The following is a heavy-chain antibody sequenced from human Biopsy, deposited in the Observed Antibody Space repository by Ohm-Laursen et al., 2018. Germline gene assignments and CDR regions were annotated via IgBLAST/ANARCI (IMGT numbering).Heavy chain of an antibody. CDR3: ARGVLVKKYITAGYGLATYPKPSGFEYRGMDV. J-gene: IGHJ6*02. D-gene: IGHD2/OR15-2a*01. CDR1: GGSFHDYS. Sequence: GTLSLTRPVSGGSFHDYSWTWIRRSPGKGLEWIGEIKQSGDTKYNPSLKSRVTISADTSKNQFSLKLTSVTAADTALYFCARGVLVKKYITAGYGLATYPKPSGFEYRGMDVWGQGTTVTVSS. CDR2: IKQSGDT. V-gene: IGHV4-34*01.